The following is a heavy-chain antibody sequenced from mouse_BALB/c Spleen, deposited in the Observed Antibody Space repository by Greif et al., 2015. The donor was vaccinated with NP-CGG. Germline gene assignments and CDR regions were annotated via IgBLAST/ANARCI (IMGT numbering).Heavy chain of an antibody. Sequence: EVKLVESGGGLVKPGGSLKLSCAASGFAFSSYDMSWVRQTPEKRLEWVAYISSGGGSTYYPDTVKGRFTISRDNAKNTLYLQMSSLKSEDTAMYYCARQGNYAMDYWGQGTSVTVSS. CDR3: ARQGNYAMDY. J-gene: IGHJ4*01. CDR2: ISSGGGST. V-gene: IGHV5-12-1*01. CDR1: GFAFSSYD.